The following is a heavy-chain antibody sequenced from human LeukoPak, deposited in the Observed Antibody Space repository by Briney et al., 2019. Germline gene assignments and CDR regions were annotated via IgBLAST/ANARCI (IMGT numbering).Heavy chain of an antibody. CDR1: GFTFGTYG. J-gene: IGHJ4*02. CDR2: IKEDGSEK. D-gene: IGHD6-13*01. CDR3: ARDSGWWRFDF. Sequence: GGSLRLSCAASGFTFGTYGMHWVRQAPGKGLEWVASIKEDGSEKHYVDSEKGRFTISRDNGKNSLYLQMNSLRAEDTAVYYCARDSGWWRFDFWGQGTLVTVSS. V-gene: IGHV3-7*03.